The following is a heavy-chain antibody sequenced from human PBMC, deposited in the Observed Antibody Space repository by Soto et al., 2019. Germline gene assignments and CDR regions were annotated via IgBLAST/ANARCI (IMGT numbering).Heavy chain of an antibody. V-gene: IGHV2-70*04. CDR2: IDWDDDK. CDR3: ERIGGIRRDY. Sequence: SGPTLVNPTQTLTLTCTFSGFSLSTSGMRVSWIRQPPGKALEWLARIDWDDDKFYSTSLKTRLTISKDTSKNQVVLTMTNMDPVDTATYYCERIGGIRRDYWGQGTLVTVSS. J-gene: IGHJ4*02. CDR1: GFSLSTSGMR.